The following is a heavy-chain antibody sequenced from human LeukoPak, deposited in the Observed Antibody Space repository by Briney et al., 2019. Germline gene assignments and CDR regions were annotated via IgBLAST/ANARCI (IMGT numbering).Heavy chain of an antibody. CDR3: ARDWTMVRENYFDY. V-gene: IGHV1-18*01. CDR1: GYTFTSYG. Sequence: ASVKVSCKASGYTFTSYGISWVRQAPGQGLEWMGWISGYNGNTNYAQNIQGRVTMTTDTTTSTAYMELRSLRIDDTAVYYCARDWTMVRENYFDYWGQGTLVTVSS. D-gene: IGHD3-10*01. CDR2: ISGYNGNT. J-gene: IGHJ4*02.